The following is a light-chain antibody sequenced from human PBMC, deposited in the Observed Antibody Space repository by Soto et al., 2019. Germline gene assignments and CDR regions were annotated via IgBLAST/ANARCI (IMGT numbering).Light chain of an antibody. CDR2: EGS. CDR1: SSDVGSYNL. J-gene: IGLJ1*01. CDR3: FSYAGGSTYV. V-gene: IGLV2-23*01. Sequence: QSVLTQPASVSGSPGQSITISCTGISSDVGSYNLVSWYQQHPGKAPKLMIYEGSKRPSGASNRFFGSQSGNTASLTISGLQAEDEADYYCFSYAGGSTYVFGTGTKVTVL.